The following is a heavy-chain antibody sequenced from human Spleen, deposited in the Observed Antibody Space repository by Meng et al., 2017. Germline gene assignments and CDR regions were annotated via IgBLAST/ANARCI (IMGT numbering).Heavy chain of an antibody. V-gene: IGHV3-7*04. Sequence: GESLKISCVASGFTFDDYAMHWVRQAPGKGLEWVANIKNDGSEKFYVESVKGRFIISRDNAENSLYLQMSSLRPEDTGVYYCARANWVLDYWGRGTLVTVSS. CDR1: GFTFDDYA. D-gene: IGHD7-27*01. J-gene: IGHJ4*02. CDR2: IKNDGSEK. CDR3: ARANWVLDY.